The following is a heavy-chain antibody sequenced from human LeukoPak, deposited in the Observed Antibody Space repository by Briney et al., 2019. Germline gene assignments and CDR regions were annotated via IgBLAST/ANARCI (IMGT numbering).Heavy chain of an antibody. V-gene: IGHV4-31*03. D-gene: IGHD2-2*01. CDR2: IYYSGST. CDR1: GGSISSGGYY. CDR3: ASQSYGTSVSY. Sequence: IPSQTLSLTCTVSGGSISSGGYYWSWIRQHPGKGLEWIGYIYYSGSTYYNPSLKSRVTISVDTSKNQFSLRLNSVTAADTAVYYCASQSYGTSVSYWGQGTLVTVSS. J-gene: IGHJ4*02.